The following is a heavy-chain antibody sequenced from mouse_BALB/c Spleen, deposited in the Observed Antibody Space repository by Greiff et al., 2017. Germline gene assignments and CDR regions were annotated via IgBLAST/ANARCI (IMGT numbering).Heavy chain of an antibody. V-gene: IGHV5-4*02. J-gene: IGHJ2*01. CDR3: ARGAVDYFDY. CDR1: GFTFSDYY. CDR2: ISDGGSYT. Sequence: DVKLVESGGGLVKPGGSLKLSCAASGFTFSDYYMYWVRQTPEKRLEWVATISDGGSYTYYPDSVKGRFTISRDNAKNNLYLQMSSLKSEDTAMYYCARGAVDYFDYWGQGTTLTVSS.